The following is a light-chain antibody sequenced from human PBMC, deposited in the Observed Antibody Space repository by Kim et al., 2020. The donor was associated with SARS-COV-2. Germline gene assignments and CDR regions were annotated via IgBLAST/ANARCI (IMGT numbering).Light chain of an antibody. CDR2: AAS. CDR1: QGIRSY. V-gene: IGKV1-9*01. J-gene: IGKJ4*01. Sequence: IQLTQSPSSLSASVGDRVTITCRASQGIRSYLAWLQQKPGEAPKLLIYAASTLQTGVPSRFSGSGSGTDFTLTISSLQPDDFATYFCQQLNSYPLTFGGGTKVDIK. CDR3: QQLNSYPLT.